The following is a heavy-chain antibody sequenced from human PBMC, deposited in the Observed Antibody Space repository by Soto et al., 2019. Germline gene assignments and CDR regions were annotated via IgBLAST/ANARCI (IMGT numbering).Heavy chain of an antibody. Sequence: ASVKVSCKASGYTFTGYYMHWVRQAPGQGLEWMGGINPNSGGTNYAQKFQGWVTMTRDTSISTAYMELSRLRSDDTAVYYCARGSGIAAAGTWKYGMDVWGQGTTVTVSS. V-gene: IGHV1-2*04. CDR2: INPNSGGT. CDR1: GYTFTGYY. CDR3: ARGSGIAAAGTWKYGMDV. D-gene: IGHD6-13*01. J-gene: IGHJ6*02.